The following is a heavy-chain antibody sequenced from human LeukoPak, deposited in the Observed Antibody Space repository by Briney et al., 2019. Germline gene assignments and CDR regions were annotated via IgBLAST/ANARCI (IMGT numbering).Heavy chain of an antibody. Sequence: GGSLRLSCAASGFIFDDYAMRWVRQAPGKGLEWVSGISWNSGSIGYADSVKGRFIISRDNAKNSLYLQMNSLRAEDTALYYCATRDYFDYWGQGTLVTVSS. CDR3: ATRDYFDY. CDR2: ISWNSGSI. CDR1: GFIFDDYA. J-gene: IGHJ4*02. V-gene: IGHV3-9*01.